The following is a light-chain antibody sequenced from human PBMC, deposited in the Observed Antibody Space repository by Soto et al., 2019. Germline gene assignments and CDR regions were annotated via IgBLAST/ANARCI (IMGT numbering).Light chain of an antibody. CDR2: GVS. V-gene: IGKV3-20*01. J-gene: IGKJ1*01. Sequence: EIVLTHSPGTLSLSPGEIATLSCRASQSVSSTFLAWYQQKPGQAPRLLIYGVSKRATGIPDRFSGSGSGTDFTLTISRLEPEDFAVYFCGQFVSAPPRTFGQGTKVDIK. CDR1: QSVSSTF. CDR3: GQFVSAPPRT.